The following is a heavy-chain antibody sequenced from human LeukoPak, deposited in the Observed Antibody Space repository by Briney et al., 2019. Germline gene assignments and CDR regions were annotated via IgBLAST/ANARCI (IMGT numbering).Heavy chain of an antibody. D-gene: IGHD2-2*02. V-gene: IGHV1-69*05. CDR3: ARGTLVVPAAIGGGYYFDY. Sequence: SVKVSCKASGGTFSSYAISWVRQAPGQGLEWMGGIIPTFGTANYAQKFQGRVTITTDESTSTAYMELSSLRSEDTAVYYCARGTLVVPAAIGGGYYFDYWGQGTLVTVSS. J-gene: IGHJ4*02. CDR2: IIPTFGTA. CDR1: GGTFSSYA.